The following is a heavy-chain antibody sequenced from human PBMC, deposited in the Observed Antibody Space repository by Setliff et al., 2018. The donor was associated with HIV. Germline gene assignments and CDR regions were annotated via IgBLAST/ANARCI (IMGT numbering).Heavy chain of an antibody. Sequence: GESLKISCKGSGYNFTNYWIAWLRQMPGKGLECMGIIYPGDSDTRYSPSFQGHVTISADKSIGTAYLQWSSLKASDTAMYSCARHGQYGSGSYYNRPFDYWGQGTLVTVSS. D-gene: IGHD3-10*01. V-gene: IGHV5-51*01. CDR1: GYNFTNYW. J-gene: IGHJ4*02. CDR3: ARHGQYGSGSYYNRPFDY. CDR2: IYPGDSDT.